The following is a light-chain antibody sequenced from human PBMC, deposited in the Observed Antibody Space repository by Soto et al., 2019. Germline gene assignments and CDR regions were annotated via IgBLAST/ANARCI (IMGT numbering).Light chain of an antibody. V-gene: IGLV2-14*01. CDR2: DVS. CDR3: SSYTGSTTLHCV. J-gene: IGLJ1*01. CDR1: SSDVGGYNY. Sequence: QSALTQPASVSGSPGQSITISCTGTSSDVGGYNYVSWYQQHPGKAPKLLIYDVSNRPSGASNRFSGSKSGNTASLTISGLQAEDEADYYCSSYTGSTTLHCVFRTGTEVPGL.